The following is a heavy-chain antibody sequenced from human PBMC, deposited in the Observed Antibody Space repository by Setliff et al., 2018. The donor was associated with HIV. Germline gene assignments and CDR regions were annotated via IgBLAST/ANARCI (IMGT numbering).Heavy chain of an antibody. CDR2: INPNSGGT. CDR3: ATAGGRSWFDP. V-gene: IGHV1-2*02. J-gene: IGHJ5*02. CDR1: GYTFDAKY. Sequence: RASVKVSCKTSGYTFDAKYIHWARQAPGQGLEWMGWINPNSGGTNYARKFQGRVTMTRDTSISTAYMELNSLRSDDTAVYYCATAGGRSWFDPWGPGTPVTVSS. D-gene: IGHD3-16*01.